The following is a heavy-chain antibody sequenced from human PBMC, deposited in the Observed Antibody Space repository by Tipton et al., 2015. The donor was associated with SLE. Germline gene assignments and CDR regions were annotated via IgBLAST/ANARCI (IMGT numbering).Heavy chain of an antibody. CDR1: GGSISSYY. J-gene: IGHJ2*01. CDR2: IYYSGST. Sequence: TLSLICTVSGGSISSYYWSWIRQPPGKGLEWIGYIYYSGSTNYNPSLKSRVTISVDTSKNQFSRKLSSVTASDTAVYYCAREGQQLVYFDLWGRGTLVTVSS. CDR3: AREGQQLVYFDL. V-gene: IGHV4-59*01. D-gene: IGHD6-13*01.